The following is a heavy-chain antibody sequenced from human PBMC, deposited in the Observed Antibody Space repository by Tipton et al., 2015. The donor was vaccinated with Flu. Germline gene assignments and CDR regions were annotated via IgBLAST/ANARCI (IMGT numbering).Heavy chain of an antibody. CDR3: ARTAVVGVGAPSFAFDV. CDR2: IYYSATT. V-gene: IGHV4-39*07. CDR1: GGSISTSHYY. J-gene: IGHJ3*01. Sequence: TLSLTCTVSGGSISTSHYYWAWIRQPPGKGLEWIGSIYYSATTDYNPSLESRVTLSVDTSKNHFSLKMSSVTAADTAVYYCARTAVVGVGAPSFAFDVWGRGTMVTVSS. D-gene: IGHD2-15*01.